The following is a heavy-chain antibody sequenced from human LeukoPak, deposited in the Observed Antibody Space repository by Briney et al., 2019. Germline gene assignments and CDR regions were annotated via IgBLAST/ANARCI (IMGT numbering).Heavy chain of an antibody. J-gene: IGHJ4*02. Sequence: ASVKVSCKASGYTFTNYGITWVRQAPGQGLEWMGWIRPYNGKTNFAQTVRGRSTLTSDTSTSTVYMEMSRVRSEDTAVYYSARDNRPWYYDSSGYSTPGFDYWGQGTLVTVSS. D-gene: IGHD3-22*01. CDR1: GYTFTNYG. CDR3: ARDNRPWYYDSSGYSTPGFDY. CDR2: IRPYNGKT. V-gene: IGHV1-18*01.